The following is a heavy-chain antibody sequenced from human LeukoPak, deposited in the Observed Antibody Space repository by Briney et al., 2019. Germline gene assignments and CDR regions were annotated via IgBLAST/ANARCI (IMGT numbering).Heavy chain of an antibody. CDR3: YGIHLADSFDS. V-gene: IGHV3-53*01. CDR1: GFIVSRNY. CDR2: LSSKYEP. Sequence: GGSLRLSCAASGFIVSRNYMRWVRQAPGKGLEWVSALSSKYEPYYAASVKGLFTIFRENSKTTLYLQMNALRAEDTARYYCYGIHLADSFDSWGRGTRVIVFS. J-gene: IGHJ3*02. D-gene: IGHD3-16*01.